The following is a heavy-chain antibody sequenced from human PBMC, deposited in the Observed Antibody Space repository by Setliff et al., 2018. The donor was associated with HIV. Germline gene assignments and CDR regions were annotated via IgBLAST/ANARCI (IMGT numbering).Heavy chain of an antibody. CDR2: IGQDGSEK. CDR3: ARLYDRYDDSGYYHPVQALSY. J-gene: IGHJ4*02. V-gene: IGHV3-7*01. D-gene: IGHD3-3*01. CDR1: GFTFSSYA. Sequence: GGSLRLSCAASGFTFSSYAMGWVRQAPGKGLEWVANIGQDGSEKNYVDSVKGRFTISRDNARNSLYLQMNSLTVEDTGVYYCARLYDRYDDSGYYHPVQALSYWGQGAQVTVSS.